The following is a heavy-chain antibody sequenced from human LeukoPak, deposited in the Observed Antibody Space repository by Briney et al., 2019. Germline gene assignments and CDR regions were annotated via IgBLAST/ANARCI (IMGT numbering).Heavy chain of an antibody. CDR2: IIPIFGTA. CDR1: GGTFSSYA. J-gene: IGHJ4*02. V-gene: IGHV1-69*13. Sequence: VASVKVSCKASGGTFSSYAISWVRQAPGQGLEWMGGIIPIFGTANYAQKFQGRVTITADESTSTAYMELSSLRSEDTAVYYCARGTYSGTYLVYWGQGTLVTVSS. D-gene: IGHD1-26*01. CDR3: ARGTYSGTYLVY.